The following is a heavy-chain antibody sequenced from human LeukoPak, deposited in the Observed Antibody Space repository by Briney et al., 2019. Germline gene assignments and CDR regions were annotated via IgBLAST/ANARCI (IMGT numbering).Heavy chain of an antibody. CDR1: GYTFINYA. CDR3: VREWDHTRMTFDI. CDR2: IGTYNGNT. Sequence: ASVKVSCKASGYTFINYAISWVRQAPGQGLEWMGWIGTYNGNTKYAQEFQGRVTMTTDTSTSTGYMELRILRSDDTAVYFCVREWDHTRMTFDIWGQGTMVTVSS. V-gene: IGHV1-18*01. J-gene: IGHJ3*02. D-gene: IGHD1-26*01.